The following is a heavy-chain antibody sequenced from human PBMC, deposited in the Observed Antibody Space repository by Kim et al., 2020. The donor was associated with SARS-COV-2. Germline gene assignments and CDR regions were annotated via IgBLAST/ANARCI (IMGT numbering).Heavy chain of an antibody. Sequence: GGSLRLSCAASGFNFGDHAMHWVRQAPGKGLEWVSGISWTGANIGHADSVKGRFTISRDNAKNSLYLEMKDLRPDDTALYYCVKGLRTLLDDTLDVWGRGTMVTVSA. CDR1: GFNFGDHA. CDR2: ISWTGANI. CDR3: VKGLRTLLDDTLDV. V-gene: IGHV3-9*01. J-gene: IGHJ3*01.